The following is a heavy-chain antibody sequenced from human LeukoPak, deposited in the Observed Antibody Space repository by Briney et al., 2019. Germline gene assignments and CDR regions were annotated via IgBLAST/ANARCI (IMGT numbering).Heavy chain of an antibody. V-gene: IGHV4-39*01. CDR3: ARQSPRLWFGEANYFDY. CDR1: GGSISSSSYY. CDR2: IYYSGST. Sequence: SETLSLTCTVSGGSISSSSYYWGWIRQPPGKGLEWIGSIYYSGSTYYNPSLKSRVTISVDTSKNQFSLKLSSVTAADTAVYYCARQSPRLWFGEANYFDYWGQGTLVTVSS. J-gene: IGHJ4*02. D-gene: IGHD3-10*01.